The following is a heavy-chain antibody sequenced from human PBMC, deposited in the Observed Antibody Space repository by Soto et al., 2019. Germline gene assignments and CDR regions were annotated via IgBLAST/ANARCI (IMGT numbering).Heavy chain of an antibody. D-gene: IGHD4-17*01. J-gene: IGHJ4*02. V-gene: IGHV4-34*01. CDR2: INHSGST. Sequence: QVQPQQWGAGLLKPSETLSLTCAVYGGSFSGYYWSWIRQPPGKGLEWIGEINHSGSTNYNPSLKSRVTISVDTSNNQFSLKLSSVTAADTAVYYCARYIIGDAQGDYPTALDYWGQGTLVTVSS. CDR3: ARYIIGDAQGDYPTALDY. CDR1: GGSFSGYY.